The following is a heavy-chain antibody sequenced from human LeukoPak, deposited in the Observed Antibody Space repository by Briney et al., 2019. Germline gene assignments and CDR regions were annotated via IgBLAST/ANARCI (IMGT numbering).Heavy chain of an antibody. Sequence: GGSLRLSCAASGFTFSSYSMNWVRQAPGKGLEWVSSISSSSSYIYYADSVKGRFTISRDNAKNSLYLQMNSLRAEDTAVYYCARETVVTPYNYMDVWGKGTTVTVSS. V-gene: IGHV3-21*01. D-gene: IGHD4-23*01. CDR1: GFTFSSYS. CDR3: ARETVVTPYNYMDV. J-gene: IGHJ6*03. CDR2: ISSSSSYI.